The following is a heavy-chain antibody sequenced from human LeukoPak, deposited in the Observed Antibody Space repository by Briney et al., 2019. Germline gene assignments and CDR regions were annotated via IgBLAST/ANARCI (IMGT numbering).Heavy chain of an antibody. CDR2: ISGSGGST. Sequence: GGSLRLSCAASGFTFSSYAMSWVRQAPGKGLEWVSAISGSGGSTYYADPVKGRFTISRDNSKNTLYLQMNSPRAEDTAVYYCAKPGFSDYVWGSYRLYYFDYWGQGTLVTVSS. CDR1: GFTFSSYA. J-gene: IGHJ4*02. V-gene: IGHV3-23*01. CDR3: AKPGFSDYVWGSYRLYYFDY. D-gene: IGHD3-16*02.